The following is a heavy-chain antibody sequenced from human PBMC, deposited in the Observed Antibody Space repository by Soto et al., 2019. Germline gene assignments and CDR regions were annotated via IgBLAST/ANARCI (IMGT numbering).Heavy chain of an antibody. D-gene: IGHD2-21*02. V-gene: IGHV1-46*04. CDR1: GYSFTSTY. CDR2: INSAGGTT. Sequence: QVQLVQSGAEVKKPGASVRISCRASGYSFTSTYVHWVRQAPGQGPEWMGIINSAGGTTYYAQKLEGRLTITSDTSTDTVFMDLNDLTSEDAAVYFCALKVVTYYDNWGQGTLLTVSS. J-gene: IGHJ4*02. CDR3: ALKVVTYYDN.